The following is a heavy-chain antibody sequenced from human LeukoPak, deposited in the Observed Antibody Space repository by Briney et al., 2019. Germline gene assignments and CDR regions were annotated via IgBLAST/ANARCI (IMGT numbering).Heavy chain of an antibody. J-gene: IGHJ1*01. D-gene: IGHD6-13*01. CDR3: ARDEGAAAVSEYFQH. V-gene: IGHV1-69*04. CDR1: GGTFSSYA. Sequence: ASVKVSCKASGGTFSSYAISWVRQAPGQGLEWMGRIIPILGIANYAQKFQGRVTITADKSTSTAYMALSSLRSEDTAVYYCARDEGAAAVSEYFQHWGQGTLVTVSS. CDR2: IIPILGIA.